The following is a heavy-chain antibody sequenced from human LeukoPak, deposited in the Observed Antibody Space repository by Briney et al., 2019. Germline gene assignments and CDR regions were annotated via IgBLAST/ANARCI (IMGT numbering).Heavy chain of an antibody. CDR1: GYSFSTYW. Sequence: GESLKVSCQGSGYSFSTYWIGWVRQMPGIGLEWMGIIYPGDTDTKYSPSFQGQVSISADKSIRTAYLQWSSLKASDTAMYYCARLNDYDSSGYSFDYFDYWGQGTLVTVSS. CDR2: IYPGDTDT. D-gene: IGHD3-22*01. V-gene: IGHV5-51*01. CDR3: ARLNDYDSSGYSFDYFDY. J-gene: IGHJ4*02.